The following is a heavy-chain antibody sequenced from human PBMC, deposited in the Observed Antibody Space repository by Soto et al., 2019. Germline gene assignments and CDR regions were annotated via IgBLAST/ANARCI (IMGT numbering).Heavy chain of an antibody. CDR3: ATWRTYSGSYCFDY. CDR2: IIPMYDSA. CDR1: GGTFKTYT. D-gene: IGHD1-26*01. V-gene: IGHV1-69*06. J-gene: IGHJ4*02. Sequence: QVQLVQSGAELKKPGSSVNVSCAASGGTFKTYTINWVRQAPGQGLEWIGQIIPMYDSANYAQRFQGRVTISADKSKNIAYMELSGLRSEDTALYYWATWRTYSGSYCFDYWGQGTLVSVSS.